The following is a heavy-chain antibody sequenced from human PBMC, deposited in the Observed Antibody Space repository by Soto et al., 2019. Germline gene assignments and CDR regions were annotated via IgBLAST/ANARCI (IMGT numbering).Heavy chain of an antibody. CDR1: RFTFSSYG. CDR3: AKGPTVTPWRYFDL. V-gene: IGHV3-30*18. J-gene: IGHJ2*01. Sequence: QGQLVESGGGVVQPGRSLRLSCEASRFTFSSYGMHWVRQAPGKGLEWVAVTSYDGGYKNYADSVKGRFTISRDNSRNTRYLQMNSLRGEDTAVYYCAKGPTVTPWRYFDLWGRGSLVTVSS. CDR2: TSYDGGYK. D-gene: IGHD4-17*01.